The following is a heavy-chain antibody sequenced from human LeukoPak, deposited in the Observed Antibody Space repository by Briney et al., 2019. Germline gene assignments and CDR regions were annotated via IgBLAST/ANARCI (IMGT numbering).Heavy chain of an antibody. V-gene: IGHV4-30-2*01. CDR2: IYHSGST. Sequence: SETLSLTCTVSGGSISSAGYSWSWIRQPPGKGLEWIGYIYHSGSTYYNPSLKSRVTISVDRSKNQFSLKLSSVTAADTAAYYCARAGWFGELLYFDYWGQGTLVTVSS. CDR1: GGSISSAGYS. CDR3: ARAGWFGELLYFDY. D-gene: IGHD3-10*01. J-gene: IGHJ4*02.